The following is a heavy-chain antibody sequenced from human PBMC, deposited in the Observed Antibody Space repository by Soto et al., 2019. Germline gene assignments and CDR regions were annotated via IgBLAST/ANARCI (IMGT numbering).Heavy chain of an antibody. CDR3: ARVLGYSYVDCYSMDV. D-gene: IGHD5-18*01. J-gene: IGHJ6*02. CDR1: GGTFSSYA. V-gene: IGHV1-69*13. CDR2: IIPIFGTA. Sequence: SVKVSCKASGGTFSSYAISWVRQAPGQGLEWMGGIIPIFGTANYAQKFQGRVTTTADESTSTAYMELSSLRSEDTAVYYCARVLGYSYVDCYSMDVWGQGNTVTVYS.